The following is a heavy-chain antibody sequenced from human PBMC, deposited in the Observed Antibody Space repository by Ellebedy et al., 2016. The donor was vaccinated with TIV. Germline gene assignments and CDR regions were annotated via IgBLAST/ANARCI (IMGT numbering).Heavy chain of an antibody. V-gene: IGHV3-21*01. CDR3: ASILGKDWYFDL. CDR1: GFTFSSYS. D-gene: IGHD3-3*02. CDR2: ISSSSSYI. Sequence: GESLKISCAASGFTFSSYSMNWVRQAPGKGLEWVSSISSSSSYIYYADSVKGRFTISRDNAKNSLYLQMTSLRAEDTAVYYCASILGKDWYFDLWGRGTLVTVSS. J-gene: IGHJ2*01.